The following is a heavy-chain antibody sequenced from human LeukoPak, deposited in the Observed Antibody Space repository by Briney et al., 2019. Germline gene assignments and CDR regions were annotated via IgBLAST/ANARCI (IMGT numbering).Heavy chain of an antibody. V-gene: IGHV1-46*01. CDR1: GYTFTSYY. Sequence: ASVKVSCKASGYTFTSYYMHWVRQAPGQGLEWMGIINPSGGSTSYAQKFQGRVTMTRDMSTSTVYMELSSLRSEDTAVYYCARDGGRDYDFDYWGQGTLVTVFS. J-gene: IGHJ4*02. CDR2: INPSGGST. CDR3: ARDGGRDYDFDY. D-gene: IGHD3-16*01.